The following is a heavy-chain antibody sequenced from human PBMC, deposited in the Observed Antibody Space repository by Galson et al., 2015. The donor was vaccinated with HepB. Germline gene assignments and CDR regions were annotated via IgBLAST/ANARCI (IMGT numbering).Heavy chain of an antibody. Sequence: PALVKPTQTLTLTCTFSGFSLSTSGMCVSWIRQPPGKALEWLARIDWDDDKYYSTSLKTRLTISKDTSKNQVVLTMTNMDPVDTATYYCARIVWIAAAGTRNYYYYGMDVWGQGTTVTVSS. CDR1: GFSLSTSGMC. J-gene: IGHJ6*02. D-gene: IGHD6-13*01. CDR3: ARIVWIAAAGTRNYYYYGMDV. CDR2: IDWDDDK. V-gene: IGHV2-70*11.